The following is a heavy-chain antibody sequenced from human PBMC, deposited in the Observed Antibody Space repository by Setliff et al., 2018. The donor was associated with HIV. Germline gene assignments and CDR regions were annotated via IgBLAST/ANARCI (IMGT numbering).Heavy chain of an antibody. CDR1: GYAFTGHY. Sequence: ASVKVSCKASGYAFTGHYMHWVRQAPGQGLQWMGWIDPHTGGPQYSQKLQGRVTMTTDTSTRTVYMELNNLRSDDTAVYYCARGSEISFSSGSGSYYLGAYWGQGTLVTVSS. D-gene: IGHD3-10*01. J-gene: IGHJ4*02. V-gene: IGHV1-2*02. CDR3: ARGSEISFSSGSGSYYLGAY. CDR2: IDPHTGGP.